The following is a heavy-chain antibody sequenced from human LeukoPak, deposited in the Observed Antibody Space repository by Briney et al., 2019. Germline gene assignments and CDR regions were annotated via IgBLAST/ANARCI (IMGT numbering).Heavy chain of an antibody. J-gene: IGHJ6*02. V-gene: IGHV3-30-3*01. CDR2: ISYDGSNK. CDR1: GFTFSSYA. CDR3: ARDGTFLEWQSNYYYYGMDV. D-gene: IGHD3-3*01. Sequence: GRSLRLSCAASGFTFSSYAMHWVRQAPGKGLEWVAVISYDGSNKYYADSVKGRFTISRDNSKNTLYLQMNSLRAEDTAVYYCARDGTFLEWQSNYYYYGMDVWGQGTTVTVSS.